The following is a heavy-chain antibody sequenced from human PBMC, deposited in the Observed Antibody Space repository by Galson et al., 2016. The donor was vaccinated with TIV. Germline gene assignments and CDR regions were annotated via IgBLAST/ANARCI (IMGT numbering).Heavy chain of an antibody. CDR3: AREGRDGYNPYFDD. CDR1: GFTFSIYN. J-gene: IGHJ4*02. V-gene: IGHV3-48*01. CDR2: ISTTSSLI. Sequence: SLRLSCAASGFTFSIYNMNWVRQPPGKGLEWISYISTTSSLIYYADSVRGRFTISRDNAKNSLYLQMNSLRADDTAVYYCAREGRDGYNPYFDDWGQGTLVTVSS. D-gene: IGHD5-24*01.